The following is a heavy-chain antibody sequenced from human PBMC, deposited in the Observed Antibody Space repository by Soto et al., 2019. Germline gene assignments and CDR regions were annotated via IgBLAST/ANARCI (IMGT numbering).Heavy chain of an antibody. D-gene: IGHD2-15*01. Sequence: PSATQSVTYAVYGGYFRGHDGSWIRQHPGKGLEWIGYIYFSGSANYNPSLKSRVTMSVDTSKDQFSLKLTSVTPADTAVYYCARARLYCSGDSCWPSGFAPWSQGTLVTVFS. CDR3: ARARLYCSGDSCWPSGFAP. CDR1: GGYFRGHD. V-gene: IGHV4-59*11. CDR2: IYFSGSA. J-gene: IGHJ5*02.